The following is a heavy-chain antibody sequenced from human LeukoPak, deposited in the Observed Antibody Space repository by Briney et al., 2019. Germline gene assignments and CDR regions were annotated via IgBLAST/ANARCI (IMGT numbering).Heavy chain of an antibody. J-gene: IGHJ4*02. CDR1: GFTFSDYY. Sequence: GGSLRLSCAASGFTFSDYYMSWIRQAPGKGLEWVSYISSSGSTIYYADSVKGRFTISRDNAKNSLYLQMNSLRAEDTAVYYCARVPGCSGGSCMADYFDYWGQGTLVTVSS. CDR3: ARVPGCSGGSCMADYFDY. V-gene: IGHV3-11*04. D-gene: IGHD2-15*01. CDR2: ISSSGSTI.